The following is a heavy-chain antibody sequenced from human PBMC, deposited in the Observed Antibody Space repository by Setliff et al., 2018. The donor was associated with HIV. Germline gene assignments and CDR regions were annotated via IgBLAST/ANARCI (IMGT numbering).Heavy chain of an antibody. CDR3: AIRGSSGWYVGGYFDY. V-gene: IGHV4-34*01. J-gene: IGHJ4*02. Sequence: SETLSLTCAVYGGSFSGYYWSWIRQPPGKGLEWIGEINHSGSTNYNPSLKSRVTISVDTSKNQFSLKLSSVTAADTAVYYCAIRGSSGWYVGGYFDYWGQGTLVTVSA. CDR2: INHSGST. D-gene: IGHD6-19*01. CDR1: GGSFSGYY.